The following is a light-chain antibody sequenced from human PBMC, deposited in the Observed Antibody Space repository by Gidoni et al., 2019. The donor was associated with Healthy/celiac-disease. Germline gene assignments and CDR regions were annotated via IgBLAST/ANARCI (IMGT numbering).Light chain of an antibody. V-gene: IGKV1-5*03. J-gene: IGKJ1*01. CDR1: QSVSTW. Sequence: DIQIPQSPSTLSASVGDRVTITCRASQSVSTWLAWYQQKPGKAPKLLIYKASSLESGVTSRFSGSGSGTEFTLTISSLQPDDFATYYCQQYNSYPPWTFXQXTKVEIK. CDR3: QQYNSYPPWT. CDR2: KAS.